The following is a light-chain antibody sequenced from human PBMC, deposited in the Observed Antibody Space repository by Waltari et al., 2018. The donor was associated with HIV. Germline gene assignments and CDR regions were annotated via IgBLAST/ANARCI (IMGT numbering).Light chain of an antibody. Sequence: QSVLTQPPSASGTPGQTVTISCSGSRSNIGSNTVHWYQHLPGTAPKLLIYSNNGRPSGVPDRLSGFKSGTSASLAISGLQSQDEADYYCTTWDDRLNALVFGGGTEVTVL. CDR2: SNN. CDR1: RSNIGSNT. J-gene: IGLJ3*02. CDR3: TTWDDRLNALV. V-gene: IGLV1-44*01.